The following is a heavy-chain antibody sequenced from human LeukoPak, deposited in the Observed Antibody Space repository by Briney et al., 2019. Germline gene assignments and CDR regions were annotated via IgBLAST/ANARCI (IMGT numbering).Heavy chain of an antibody. CDR3: AKKIFGVASNYFDY. CDR2: ISGSGGST. V-gene: IGHV3-23*01. D-gene: IGHD3-3*01. J-gene: IGHJ4*02. CDR1: GFTFSTYE. Sequence: GGCLRLSCAASGFTFSTYEMNWVRQAPGKGLEWVSAISGSGGSTYYADSVKGRFTISRDNSKNTLYLQMNSLRAEDTAVYYCAKKIFGVASNYFDYWGQGTLVTVSS.